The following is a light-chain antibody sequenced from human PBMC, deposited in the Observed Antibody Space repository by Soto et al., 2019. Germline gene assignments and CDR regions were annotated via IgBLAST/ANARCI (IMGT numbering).Light chain of an antibody. J-gene: IGLJ2*01. CDR1: STDVGGYNC. CDR2: EVS. CDR3: ASYGGNNNLL. V-gene: IGLV2-8*01. Sequence: QSALTQPPSASGSPGQSVTISCTGTSTDVGGYNCVSWYQQHPGKAPKLMMFEVSKRPSGVPDRFSGSKFGNTASLTVSGLQAEDEADYYCASYGGNNNLLFGGGTKLTVL.